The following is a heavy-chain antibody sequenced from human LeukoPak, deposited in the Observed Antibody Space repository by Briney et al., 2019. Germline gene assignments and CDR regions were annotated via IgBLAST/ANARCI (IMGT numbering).Heavy chain of an antibody. Sequence: GESLKIYCNGSAYSFTSYWIGWVRQMPRKGLEWMGIIYPGDSDTRYSPSFQGQVPISADKSISTAYLQWSSLKASDTAMYYCASNSGYDYRPFDIWGQGTMVTVSS. CDR3: ASNSGYDYRPFDI. V-gene: IGHV5-51*01. D-gene: IGHD5-12*01. CDR1: AYSFTSYW. J-gene: IGHJ3*02. CDR2: IYPGDSDT.